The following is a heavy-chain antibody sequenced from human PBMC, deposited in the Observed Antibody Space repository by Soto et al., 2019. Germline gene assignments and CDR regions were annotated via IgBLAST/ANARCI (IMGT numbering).Heavy chain of an antibody. CDR2: ISGSGGST. J-gene: IGHJ6*02. CDR3: AKGGGYSSSWLDYYYYGMDV. V-gene: IGHV3-23*01. Sequence: PGGSLRLSCAASGFTFSSYAMSWVRQAPGKGLEWVSAISGSGGSTYYADSVKGRFTISRDNSKNTLYLQMNSLRAEDTAVYYCAKGGGYSSSWLDYYYYGMDVWGQGTTVTVSS. CDR1: GFTFSSYA. D-gene: IGHD6-13*01.